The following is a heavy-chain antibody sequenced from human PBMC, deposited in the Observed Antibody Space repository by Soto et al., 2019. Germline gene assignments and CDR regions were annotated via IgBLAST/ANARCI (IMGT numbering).Heavy chain of an antibody. V-gene: IGHV4-59*01. Sequence: SETLSLTCTVSGGSISSNYWTWIRQPPGKGLEWIGYVYNSGSTNYNPSLKSRVTVSGDTSKSQFSLKVNSMTAADTAVYYCARYRREAVAGYTLDNWGQGILVTVSS. CDR2: VYNSGST. CDR1: GGSISSNY. J-gene: IGHJ4*02. CDR3: ARYRREAVAGYTLDN. D-gene: IGHD6-13*01.